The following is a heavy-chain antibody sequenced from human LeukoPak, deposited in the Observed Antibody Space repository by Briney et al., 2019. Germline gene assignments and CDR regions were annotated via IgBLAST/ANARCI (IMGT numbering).Heavy chain of an antibody. CDR3: ARVGGDTAMDNVDY. V-gene: IGHV3-30*04. Sequence: GGSLRLSCAASGFTFSSYAMHWVRQAPGKGLEWVAVMSYDGSNKYYADSVKGRFTISRDNSKNTLYLQMNSLRAEDTAVYYCARVGGDTAMDNVDYWGQGTLVTVSS. CDR1: GFTFSSYA. D-gene: IGHD5-18*01. CDR2: MSYDGSNK. J-gene: IGHJ4*02.